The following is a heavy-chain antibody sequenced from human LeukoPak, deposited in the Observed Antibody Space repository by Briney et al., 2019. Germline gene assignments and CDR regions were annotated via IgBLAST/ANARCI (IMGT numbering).Heavy chain of an antibody. CDR2: IYSGGST. V-gene: IGHV3-53*01. CDR1: GFTVSSIY. D-gene: IGHD1-26*01. Sequence: GGSLRLSCAASGFTVSSIYMSWVRQAPGKGLEWVSVIYSGGSTDYADSVKGRFTISTDNAKKTLYLQMNSLRVEDTAVYYCLTVVETTIAAFDIWGQGTMVTVSS. J-gene: IGHJ3*02. CDR3: LTVVETTIAAFDI.